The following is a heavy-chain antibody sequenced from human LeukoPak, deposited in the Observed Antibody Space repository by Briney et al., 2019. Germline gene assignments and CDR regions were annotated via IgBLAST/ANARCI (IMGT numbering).Heavy chain of an antibody. CDR1: GGSISGYY. CDR2: IYTSGST. CDR3: AREQPYCGGDCYSDY. D-gene: IGHD2-21*02. Sequence: SETLSLTCTVSGGSISGYYWSWIRQPPGKGLEWIGRIYTSGSTNYNPSLKSRVTISVDTSKNQFSLKLSSVTAADTAVYYCAREQPYCGGDCYSDYWGQGTLVTVSS. V-gene: IGHV4-4*08. J-gene: IGHJ4*02.